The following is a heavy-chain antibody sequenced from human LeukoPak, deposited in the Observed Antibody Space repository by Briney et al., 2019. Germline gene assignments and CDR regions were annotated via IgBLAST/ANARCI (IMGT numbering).Heavy chain of an antibody. D-gene: IGHD3-3*01. CDR2: IRYDGSNK. V-gene: IGHV3-30*02. CDR1: GFTFSSYA. CDR3: AKDLVTIFGVVIQPLDY. Sequence: GGSLRLSCAASGFTFSSYAMSWVRQAPGKGLEWVAFIRYDGSNKYYADSVKGRFTISRDNSKNTLYLQMNSLRAEDTAVYYCAKDLVTIFGVVIQPLDYWGQGTLVTVSS. J-gene: IGHJ4*02.